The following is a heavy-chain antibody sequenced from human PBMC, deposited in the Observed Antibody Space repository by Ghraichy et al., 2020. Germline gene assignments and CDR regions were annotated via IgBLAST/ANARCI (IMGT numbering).Heavy chain of an antibody. J-gene: IGHJ3*02. CDR3: ASSIAVAGREDAFDI. V-gene: IGHV1-2*02. CDR2: INPNSGGT. Sequence: ASVKVSCKASGYTFTGYYMHWVRQAPGQGLEWMGWINPNSGGTNYAQKFQGRVTMTRDTSISTAYMELSRLRSDDTAVYYCASSIAVAGREDAFDIWGQGTMVTVSS. CDR1: GYTFTGYY. D-gene: IGHD6-19*01.